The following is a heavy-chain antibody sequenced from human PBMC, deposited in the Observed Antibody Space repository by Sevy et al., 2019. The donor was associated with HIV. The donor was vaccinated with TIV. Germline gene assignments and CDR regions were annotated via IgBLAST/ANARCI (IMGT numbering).Heavy chain of an antibody. CDR3: ARDRGSSSWYNWFDP. J-gene: IGHJ5*02. V-gene: IGHV3-30-3*01. Sequence: GGSLRLSCAVSGFTFSTYAMHWVRQAPGKGLECVAIVSSDGSEINYADSVKGRFTISRDNSRNTLYLQMNSLRAEDTAVYYCARDRGSSSWYNWFDPWGQGTLVTVSS. CDR2: VSSDGSEI. CDR1: GFTFSTYA. D-gene: IGHD6-13*01.